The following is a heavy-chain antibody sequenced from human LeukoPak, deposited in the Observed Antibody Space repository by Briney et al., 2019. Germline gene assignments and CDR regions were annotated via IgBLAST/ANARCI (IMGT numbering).Heavy chain of an antibody. CDR3: AESGAYSSSSPNWFDP. CDR1: GFTFSDYY. D-gene: IGHD6-6*01. Sequence: KPGGSLRLSCAASGFTFSDYYMSWIRQAPRKGLEWVSYISSSGSTIYYADSVKGRFTISRDNAKNSLYLQMNSLRAEDTAVYYCAESGAYSSSSPNWFDPWGQGTLVTVSS. J-gene: IGHJ5*02. V-gene: IGHV3-11*01. CDR2: ISSSGSTI.